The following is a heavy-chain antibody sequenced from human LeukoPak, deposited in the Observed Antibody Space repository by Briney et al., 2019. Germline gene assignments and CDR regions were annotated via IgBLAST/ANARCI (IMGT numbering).Heavy chain of an antibody. CDR2: IYYSGST. CDR1: GGSISSSSYY. Sequence: SETLSLTCTVSGGSISSSSYYWGWIRQPPGKGLEWIGSIYYSGSTYYNPSLKSRVTISVDTSKNQFSLKLSSVTAADTAVYYCARRARGGGGSYRYHFDYWGQGTLVTVSS. D-gene: IGHD3-16*02. CDR3: ARRARGGGGSYRYHFDY. J-gene: IGHJ4*02. V-gene: IGHV4-39*01.